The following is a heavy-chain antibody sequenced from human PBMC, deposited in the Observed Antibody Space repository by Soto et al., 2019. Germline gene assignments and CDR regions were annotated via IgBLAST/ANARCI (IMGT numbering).Heavy chain of an antibody. CDR2: IDGSGSTI. D-gene: IGHD5-12*01. CDR1: GFTFSTYE. J-gene: IGHJ5*02. CDR3: ARGAGSGYDPSFNWFDP. V-gene: IGHV3-48*03. Sequence: EAQLVESGGGLVQPGGSLRLSCAASGFTFSTYEMNWVRQAPGKRLEWVSYIDGSGSTIHYADSVRGRFTISRDNADNSLSLQMKSLRVEDTAVYYCARGAGSGYDPSFNWFDPWGQGTLVTVS.